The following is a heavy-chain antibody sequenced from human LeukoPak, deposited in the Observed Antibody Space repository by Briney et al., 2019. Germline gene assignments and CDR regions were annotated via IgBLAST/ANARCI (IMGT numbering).Heavy chain of an antibody. J-gene: IGHJ4*02. CDR1: GGTLSSYA. D-gene: IGHD6-13*01. Sequence: EASVKVSCKASGGTLSSYAISWVRQAPGQGLEWMGGIIPIFGTANYAQKFQGRVTITADKSTSTAYMELSSLRSEDTAVYYCVRVFGQQLKYWGQGTLVTVSS. V-gene: IGHV1-69*06. CDR2: IIPIFGTA. CDR3: VRVFGQQLKY.